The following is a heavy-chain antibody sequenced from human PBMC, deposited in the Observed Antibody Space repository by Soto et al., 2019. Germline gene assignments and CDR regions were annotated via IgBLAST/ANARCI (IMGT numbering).Heavy chain of an antibody. J-gene: IGHJ4*02. D-gene: IGHD4-17*01. CDR1: GGPISSGGYS. V-gene: IGHV4-30-2*01. CDR2: IYHSGST. CDR3: ASGLVTTLHY. Sequence: SETLSLTCAVSGGPISSGGYSWSWIRQPPGKGLEWIGYIYHSGSTYYNPSLKSRVTISVDRSKNQFSLKLSSVTAADTAVYYCASGLVTTLHYWGQGTLVTVS.